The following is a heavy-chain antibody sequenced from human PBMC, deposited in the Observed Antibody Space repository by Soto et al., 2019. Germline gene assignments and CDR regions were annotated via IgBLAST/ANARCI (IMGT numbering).Heavy chain of an antibody. CDR2: IFYTGST. Sequence: PSETLSLTCTVSGGCISGHYWIWIRQSPGKRLEWIGYIFYTGSTNYNPSLESRVTLSVDTSKNQFSLRLSSVTAADTAVYYCATVGSSGWSPDYWGQGTPVTVSS. D-gene: IGHD6-19*01. J-gene: IGHJ4*02. CDR3: ATVGSSGWSPDY. CDR1: GGCISGHY. V-gene: IGHV4-59*11.